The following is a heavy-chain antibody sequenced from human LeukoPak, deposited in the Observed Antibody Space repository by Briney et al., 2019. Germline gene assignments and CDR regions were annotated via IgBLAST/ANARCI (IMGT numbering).Heavy chain of an antibody. CDR1: GYTFASYY. CDR3: ARGMVRGVIRGSFDY. Sequence: ASVKVSCNTSGYTFASYYIHWVRQAPGQGPEWMGIINPSGGSAGYAQNFQGRVTMTRDTSTSTVYMELSSLRSEDTAVYYCARGMVRGVIRGSFDYWGQGTSVTVSS. CDR2: INPSGGSA. J-gene: IGHJ4*02. V-gene: IGHV1-46*01. D-gene: IGHD3-10*01.